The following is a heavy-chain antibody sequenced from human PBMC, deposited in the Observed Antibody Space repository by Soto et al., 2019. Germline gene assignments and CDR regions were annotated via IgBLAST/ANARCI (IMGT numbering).Heavy chain of an antibody. D-gene: IGHD2-8*02. V-gene: IGHV1-69*12. CDR1: GGTFSSDS. J-gene: IGHJ4*02. Sequence: QVQLVQSGAEVKKPGSSVKVSCKASGGTFSSDSFSWVRQAPGQGLEWMGGSIPMFDTPIYAQKFQDRVTITADEATSTAYMRLSSLRSGDTAVSYCASSGGVDRDFNSWGQGSLVTVSS. CDR2: SIPMFDTP. CDR3: ASSGGVDRDFNS.